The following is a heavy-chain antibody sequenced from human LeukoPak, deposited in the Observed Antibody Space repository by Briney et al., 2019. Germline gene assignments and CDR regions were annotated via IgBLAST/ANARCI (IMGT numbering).Heavy chain of an antibody. CDR2: ILHDGSYK. Sequence: QTGGSLRLSCAASGFTFSSYAMHWVRQAPGKGLKWVAVILHDGSYKYYADSVRGRLTISRDNPKNTLYLQMNSLRPEDTAVYYCAREGGDAFDFGGQGTLVTVSS. J-gene: IGHJ4*02. V-gene: IGHV3-30*04. CDR3: AREGGDAFDF. D-gene: IGHD2-21*02. CDR1: GFTFSSYA.